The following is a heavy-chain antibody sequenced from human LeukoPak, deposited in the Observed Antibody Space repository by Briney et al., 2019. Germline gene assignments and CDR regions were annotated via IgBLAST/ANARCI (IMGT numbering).Heavy chain of an antibody. CDR1: VGTFSSYA. Sequence: SVKVSCKASVGTFSSYAISWVRQAPGQGLEWMGGIIPIFGTANYAQKFQGRVTITTDESTSTAYMELSSLRSEDTAVYYCARDGYNRNWFDPWGQGTLVTVS. J-gene: IGHJ5*02. CDR2: IIPIFGTA. V-gene: IGHV1-69*05. D-gene: IGHD5-24*01. CDR3: ARDGYNRNWFDP.